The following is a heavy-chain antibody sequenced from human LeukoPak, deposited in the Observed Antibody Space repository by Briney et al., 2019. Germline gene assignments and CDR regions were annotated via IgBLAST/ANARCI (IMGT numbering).Heavy chain of an antibody. CDR1: GGSFSGYY. V-gene: IGHV4-34*01. CDR2: INHSGST. Sequence: SETLSLTCAVYGGSFSGYYWSWIRQPPGKGLGWIGEINHSGSTNYNPSLKSRVTISVDTSKNQFSLKLSSVTAADTAVYYCATTSIAARPHFDYWGQGTLVTVSS. CDR3: ATTSIAARPHFDY. D-gene: IGHD6-6*01. J-gene: IGHJ4*02.